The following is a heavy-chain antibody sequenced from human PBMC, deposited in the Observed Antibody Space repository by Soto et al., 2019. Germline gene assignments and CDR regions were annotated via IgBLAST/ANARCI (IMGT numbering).Heavy chain of an antibody. CDR2: ISSSSTSI. CDR1: GFTFSCYT. D-gene: IGHD2-15*01. V-gene: IGHV3-21*01. Sequence: EVQLVESGGGLVKPGGSLRLSCAASGFTFSCYTMNWVRQAPGKGLEWVSSISSSSTSIYYADSVKGRFTISRDNAKNSLYLQMNSLRAEDTALYYCASLGGYCCGGSCYPYYYGMDVWGQGTTVTVSS. CDR3: ASLGGYCCGGSCYPYYYGMDV. J-gene: IGHJ6*02.